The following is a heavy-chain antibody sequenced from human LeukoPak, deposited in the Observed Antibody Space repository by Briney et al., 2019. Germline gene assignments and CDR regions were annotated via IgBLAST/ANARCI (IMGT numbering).Heavy chain of an antibody. J-gene: IGHJ5*02. CDR3: TRDKGYSWFAEWFDP. CDR1: GFTFSSYA. CDR2: IRSKAHGGTT. D-gene: IGHD6-13*01. Sequence: GGSLRLSCAASGFTFSSYAMSWFRQAPGKGPEWVGFIRSKAHGGTTEKAASLEGRFTISRDDSRNIVYLQMNSLKIEDTAIYYCTRDKGYSWFAEWFDPWGQGTLVTVSS. V-gene: IGHV3-49*03.